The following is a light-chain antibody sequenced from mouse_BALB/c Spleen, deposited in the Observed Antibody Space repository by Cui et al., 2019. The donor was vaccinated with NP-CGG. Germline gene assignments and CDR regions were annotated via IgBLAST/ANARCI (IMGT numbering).Light chain of an antibody. CDR1: TGPVTTSNY. Sequence: QTVVTQESALTTSPGETVTLTCRSSTGPVTTSNYANWVQEKPDHLFTGLIGGTNNRVPGVPARFSGSLIGDKAALTITGAQTEDEAIYFCALWYSNHWVFGGGMKLTVL. J-gene: IGLJ1*01. CDR2: GTN. CDR3: ALWYSNHWV. V-gene: IGLV1*01.